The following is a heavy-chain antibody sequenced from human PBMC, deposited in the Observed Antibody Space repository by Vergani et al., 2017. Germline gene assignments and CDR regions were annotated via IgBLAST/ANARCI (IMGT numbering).Heavy chain of an antibody. Sequence: QVQLQESGPGLVKPSETLSLTCTVSGGSISSYYWSWIRQPPGKGLEWIGYIYYSGSTNYNPSLKSRVTISVDTSKNQFSLKLSSVTAADTAVYYCARRGPLELLDYWGQGTLVTVSS. J-gene: IGHJ4*02. V-gene: IGHV4-59*01. CDR1: GGSISSYY. CDR2: IYYSGST. CDR3: ARRGPLELLDY. D-gene: IGHD1-26*01.